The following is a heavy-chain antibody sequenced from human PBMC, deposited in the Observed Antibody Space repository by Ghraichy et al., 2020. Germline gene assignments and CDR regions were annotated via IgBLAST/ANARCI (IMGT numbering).Heavy chain of an antibody. D-gene: IGHD3-10*01. CDR3: ARISRYYGSGSYFAAFDY. CDR1: GGSFSGYY. CDR2: INHSGST. V-gene: IGHV4-34*01. Sequence: SETLSLTCAVYGGSFSGYYWSWIRQPPGKGLEWIGEINHSGSTHYNPSLKSRVTISVDTSKNQFSLKLSSVTAADTAVYYCARISRYYGSGSYFAAFDYWGQGTLVTVSS. J-gene: IGHJ4*02.